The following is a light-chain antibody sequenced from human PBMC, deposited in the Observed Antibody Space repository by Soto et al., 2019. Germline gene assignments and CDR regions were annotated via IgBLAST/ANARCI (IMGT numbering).Light chain of an antibody. CDR3: QHLNSYPIT. V-gene: IGKV1-9*01. CDR2: AAS. J-gene: IGKJ5*01. Sequence: ILLTQSPSSLSASVGDRVTITCRASQGISSYLAWYQQKPGKAPKLLIYAASTLQSGVPSRFSGSGSGTDFTLTISSLQPEDFATYYCQHLNSYPITFGQGTRLEIK. CDR1: QGISSY.